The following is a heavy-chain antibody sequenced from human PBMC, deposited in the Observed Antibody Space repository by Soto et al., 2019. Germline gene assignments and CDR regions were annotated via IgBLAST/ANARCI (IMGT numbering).Heavy chain of an antibody. D-gene: IGHD3-22*01. CDR2: IIPIFGTA. J-gene: IGHJ5*02. V-gene: IGHV1-69*05. CDR3: ARDRGPSSGYYPYWFDP. Sequence: QVQLVQSGAEVKKPGSSVKVSCKASGGTFSSYAITWVRQAPGQGLEWMGGIIPIFGTANYAQKFQGRVTNTPDETKRPGLLGASRLRSEGKAVYYCARDRGPSSGYYPYWFDPWGQGTLVTVSS. CDR1: GGTFSSYA.